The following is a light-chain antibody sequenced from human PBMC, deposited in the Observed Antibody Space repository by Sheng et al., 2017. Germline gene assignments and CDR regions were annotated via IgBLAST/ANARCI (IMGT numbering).Light chain of an antibody. CDR1: QDISNY. CDR3: QQSYSTHLT. Sequence: DIQMTQSPSSLSASVGDRVTITCQASQDISNYLNWYQQKPGKAPKLLIYDASNLETGVPSRFSGSGSGTDFTLTISSLQPEDFATYYCQQSYSTHLTFGGGTKVEMK. V-gene: IGKV1-39*01. J-gene: IGKJ4*01. CDR2: DAS.